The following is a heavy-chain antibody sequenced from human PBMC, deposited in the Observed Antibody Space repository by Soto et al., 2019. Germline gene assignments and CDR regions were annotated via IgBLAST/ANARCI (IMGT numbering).Heavy chain of an antibody. CDR1: GGSISSYY. Sequence: SETLSLTCTVSGGSISSYYWSWIRQPPGKGLEWIGYIYYSGSTNYNPSLKSRVTISVDTSKNQFSLKLSSVTAADTAVYYCERAAYSGSYQGYFDYWGQGTLVTVS. D-gene: IGHD1-26*01. CDR3: ERAAYSGSYQGYFDY. CDR2: IYYSGST. J-gene: IGHJ4*02. V-gene: IGHV4-59*08.